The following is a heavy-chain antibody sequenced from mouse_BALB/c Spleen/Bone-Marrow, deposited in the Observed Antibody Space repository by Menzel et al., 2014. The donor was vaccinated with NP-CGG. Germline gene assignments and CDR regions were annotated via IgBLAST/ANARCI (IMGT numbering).Heavy chain of an antibody. CDR2: ITRGGNT. J-gene: IGHJ2*01. CDR3: ARGEIYYYGSTHYFDY. CDR1: GFTFSSYA. D-gene: IGHD1-1*01. V-gene: IGHV5-6-5*01. Sequence: EVQLVESGGGLVKPGGSLKLSCAASGFTFSSYAMSWVRQTPEKRLEWVASITRGGNTYYPASGKGRFTISRDNARDILYLQMSSLRSEDTAMYYCARGEIYYYGSTHYFDYWGQGTTLTVSS.